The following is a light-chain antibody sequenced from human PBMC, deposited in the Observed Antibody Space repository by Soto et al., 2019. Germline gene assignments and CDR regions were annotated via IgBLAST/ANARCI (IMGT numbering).Light chain of an antibody. CDR2: EAD. CDR3: QQYGSPPHT. Sequence: EIGMTQSPGTLSLSPGERATLSCRASQSVTGNYVAWHQQKPGQAPRLLIYEADTRATGISDRFSAGGSGTDFTLTISRLEPEDFALYYCQQYGSPPHTFGGGTQVEIK. V-gene: IGKV3-20*01. J-gene: IGKJ4*01. CDR1: QSVTGNY.